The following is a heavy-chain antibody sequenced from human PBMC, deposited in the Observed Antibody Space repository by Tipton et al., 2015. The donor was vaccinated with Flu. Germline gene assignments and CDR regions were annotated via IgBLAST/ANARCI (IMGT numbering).Heavy chain of an antibody. J-gene: IGHJ5*02. D-gene: IGHD3-3*01. V-gene: IGHV4-59*01. CDR2: IYYSGST. CDR3: ARSNYDFWSGYHGTLYNWFDP. CDR1: GGSISSYY. Sequence: VQLVQSGAEVKPSETLSLTCTVSGGSISSYYWSWIRQPPGKGLEWIGYIYYSGSTNYNPSLKSRVTISVDTSKNQFSLKLSSVTAADTAVYYCARSNYDFWSGYHGTLYNWFDPWGQGTLVTVSS.